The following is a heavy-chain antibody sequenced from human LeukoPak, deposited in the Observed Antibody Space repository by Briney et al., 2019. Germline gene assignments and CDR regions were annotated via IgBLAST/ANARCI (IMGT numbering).Heavy chain of an antibody. CDR3: ARDSRSHCGTDACYGPYYNY. D-gene: IGHD2-2*01. CDR1: GFTFGLSS. J-gene: IGHJ4*02. V-gene: IGHV3-48*01. CDR2: IRDSGTTI. Sequence: PGGSLRLSCTASGFTFGLSSMNWVRQAPGKGLEWVSYIRDSGTTIYYADSVKGRFTISRDNAKNSLYLQMNSLTAEDTAVYFCARDSRSHCGTDACYGPYYNYWGQGILVTVSS.